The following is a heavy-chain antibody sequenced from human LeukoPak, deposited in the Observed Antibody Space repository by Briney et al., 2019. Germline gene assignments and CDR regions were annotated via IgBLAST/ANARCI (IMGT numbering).Heavy chain of an antibody. Sequence: GGSLRLSCAASGFIFSTYSMNWVRQAPGKGLEWVSSIGTSSSYIYYGDSVKGRFTISRDNAKNSLYLQMNSLRAEDTAVYYCARGGVWQAFWSGNSDYWGQGTLVTVSS. D-gene: IGHD3-3*01. CDR3: ARGGVWQAFWSGNSDY. CDR1: GFIFSTYS. CDR2: IGTSSSYI. J-gene: IGHJ4*02. V-gene: IGHV3-21*01.